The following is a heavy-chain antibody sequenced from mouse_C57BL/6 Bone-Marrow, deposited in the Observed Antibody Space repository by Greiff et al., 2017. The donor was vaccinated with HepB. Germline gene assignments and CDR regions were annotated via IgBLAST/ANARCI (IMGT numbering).Heavy chain of an antibody. CDR3: ARSGLTVTYAY. D-gene: IGHD4-1*01. CDR2: IYPGDGDT. J-gene: IGHJ3*01. Sequence: VQLQESGPELVKPGASVKISCKASGYAFSSSWMNWVKQRPGKGLEWIGRIYPGDGDTNYNGKYKDKATLTAHKSSSTAYMQRSSLTSEDSAVYYCARSGLTVTYAYWGRGTLVTVTA. V-gene: IGHV1-82*01. CDR1: GYAFSSSW.